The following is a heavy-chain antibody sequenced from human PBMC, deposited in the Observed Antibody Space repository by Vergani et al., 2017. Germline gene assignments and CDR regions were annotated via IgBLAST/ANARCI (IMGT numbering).Heavy chain of an antibody. CDR3: ARHKEQLVPGNYYYYYYMDV. Sequence: QLQLQESDPGLVKPSETLSLTCTVSGGSIRSTFYYWGWIRQPPGKGLEWIGTIYYSWSTYYNPSLKSRVTISVDSSKNQCSLKLNSVTAADTAVYYCARHKEQLVPGNYYYYYYMDVWGKGTTVTVSS. J-gene: IGHJ6*03. V-gene: IGHV4-39*01. CDR1: GGSIRSTFYY. D-gene: IGHD6-13*01. CDR2: IYYSWST.